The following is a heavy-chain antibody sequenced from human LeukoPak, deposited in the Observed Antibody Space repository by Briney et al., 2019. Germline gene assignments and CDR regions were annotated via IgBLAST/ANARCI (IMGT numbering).Heavy chain of an antibody. Sequence: GGSLRLSCVASGFTFNNYAMSWVRQAPGKGLEWVANIKQDGSEKYYVDSVKGRFTISRDNAKNSLYLQMNSLRAEDTAVYYCASRAKMATTYYFDYWGQGTLATVSS. D-gene: IGHD5-24*01. CDR2: IKQDGSEK. CDR1: GFTFNNYA. V-gene: IGHV3-7*01. J-gene: IGHJ4*02. CDR3: ASRAKMATTYYFDY.